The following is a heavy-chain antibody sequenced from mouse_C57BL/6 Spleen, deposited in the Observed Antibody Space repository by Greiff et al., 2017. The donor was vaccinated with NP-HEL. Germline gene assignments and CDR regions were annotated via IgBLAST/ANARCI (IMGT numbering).Heavy chain of an antibody. CDR1: GFSLTSYG. Sequence: VQVVESGPGLVAPSQSLSITCTVSGFSLTSYGVDWVRQSPGKGLEWLGVIWGVGSTNYNSALKSRLSISKDNSKSQVFLKMNSLQTDDTAMYYCARGLSNYAMDYWGQGTSVTVSS. CDR2: IWGVGST. D-gene: IGHD3-1*01. CDR3: ARGLSNYAMDY. J-gene: IGHJ4*01. V-gene: IGHV2-6*01.